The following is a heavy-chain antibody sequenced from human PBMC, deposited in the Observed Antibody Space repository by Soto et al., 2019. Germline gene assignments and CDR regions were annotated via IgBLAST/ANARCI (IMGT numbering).Heavy chain of an antibody. CDR3: ARGRRNWSYQDYGIDV. Sequence: QVQLVESGGGVVQPGRSLRLSCAASGFTFSSYGMHWVRQAPGKGLEWVAVIWYDGSNKYYADSVKGRFTISRDNSKNTLYLQMNGLRAEDTAVYYCARGRRNWSYQDYGIDVWGQGTTVTVSS. CDR1: GFTFSSYG. V-gene: IGHV3-33*01. D-gene: IGHD1-7*01. J-gene: IGHJ6*02. CDR2: IWYDGSNK.